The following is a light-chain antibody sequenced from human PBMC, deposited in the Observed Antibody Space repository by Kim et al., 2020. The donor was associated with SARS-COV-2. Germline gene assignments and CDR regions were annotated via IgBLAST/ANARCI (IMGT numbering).Light chain of an antibody. Sequence: QSALTQPGSVSGSPAQSITISCTGTSSDVGGFNYVSWYQQYPGKVPKLIIYDVDKWPSGVSDRFSGSKSGNTASLTISGLQPEDVADYYCSSYSYTGTVFGTGTKVTVL. V-gene: IGLV2-14*03. CDR2: DVD. J-gene: IGLJ1*01. CDR1: SSDVGGFNY. CDR3: SSYSYTGTV.